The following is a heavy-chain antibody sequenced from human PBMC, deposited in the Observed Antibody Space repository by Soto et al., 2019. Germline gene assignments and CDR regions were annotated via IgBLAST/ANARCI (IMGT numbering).Heavy chain of an antibody. CDR3: ARHLNYDFWSGYSAPNFDY. CDR2: IYYSGST. CDR1: GGSISSSSYY. D-gene: IGHD3-3*01. Sequence: QLQLQESGPGLVKPSETLSLTCTVSGGSISSSSYYWGWIRQPPGKGLEWIGSIYYSGSTYYNPSLKSRVTISEDTSKNQFSLKLSSVTAADTAVYYCARHLNYDFWSGYSAPNFDYWGQGTLVTVSS. J-gene: IGHJ4*02. V-gene: IGHV4-39*01.